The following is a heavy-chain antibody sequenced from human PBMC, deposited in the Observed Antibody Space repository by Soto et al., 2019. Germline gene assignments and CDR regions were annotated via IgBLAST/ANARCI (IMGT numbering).Heavy chain of an antibody. J-gene: IGHJ4*02. CDR3: GRLEGLATISYYFDY. Sequence: SETLFLTCTFSGGFVSRSSYFWGWVRPPPGKGLEWIGSVYYSGSTYYNPSLESRVTISVDKSKNQFSLKLMSLSAADTAVYYCGRLEGLATISYYFDYWGQGALVTVSS. CDR2: VYYSGST. CDR1: GGFVSRSSYF. D-gene: IGHD3-9*01. V-gene: IGHV4-39*01.